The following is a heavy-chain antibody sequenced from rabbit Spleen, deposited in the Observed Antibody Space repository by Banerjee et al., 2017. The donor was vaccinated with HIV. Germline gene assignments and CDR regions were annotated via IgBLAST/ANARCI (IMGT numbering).Heavy chain of an antibody. CDR3: AKDLTGVIGWNFNL. CDR2: IDPVFGIT. CDR1: GFTLSSYY. V-gene: IGHV1S7*01. Sequence: HLKESRGGLVQPGGSLKLSCKASGFTLSSYYMNWVRQAPGKGLEWIGYIDPVFGITYYASWVNGRFTISRDNAQNTVFLQMTSLPAADTATYFCAKDLTGVIGWNFNLWGPGTLVTVS. D-gene: IGHD1-1*01. J-gene: IGHJ4*01.